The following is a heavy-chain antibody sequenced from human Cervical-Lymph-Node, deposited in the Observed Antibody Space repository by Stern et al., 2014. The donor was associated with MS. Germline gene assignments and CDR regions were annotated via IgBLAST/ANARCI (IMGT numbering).Heavy chain of an antibody. V-gene: IGHV3-66*02. D-gene: IGHD1-1*01. Sequence: VQLVQSGGGLVQPGGSLRLSCAASGFTVSSNYLSWVRQAPGKGLEWVSVLYSGGSTYYAASVKGRFTISSDNSQSSMTFQITGLRAEDTPVYYCARDTKALLLEYWGQGTLVTVSS. CDR3: ARDTKALLLEY. CDR1: GFTVSSNY. CDR2: LYSGGST. J-gene: IGHJ4*02.